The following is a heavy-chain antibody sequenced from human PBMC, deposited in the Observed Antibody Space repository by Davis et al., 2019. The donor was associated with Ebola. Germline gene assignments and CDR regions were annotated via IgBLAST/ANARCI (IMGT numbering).Heavy chain of an antibody. Sequence: AASVKVSCKTSGYTFRNYDISWVRQAPGQGLEWMGWVNPNSGNTGYAQKFRGRVTMTRNTSINTAYMELSSLTSADTAVYYCARGWGNSLGNDFWGQGTLVTVSS. D-gene: IGHD4-23*01. CDR3: ARGWGNSLGNDF. CDR2: VNPNSGNT. J-gene: IGHJ4*02. V-gene: IGHV1-8*02. CDR1: GYTFRNYD.